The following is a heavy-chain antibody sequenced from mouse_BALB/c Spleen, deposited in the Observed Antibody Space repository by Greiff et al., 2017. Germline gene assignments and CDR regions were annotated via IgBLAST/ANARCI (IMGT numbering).Heavy chain of an antibody. CDR2: ISSGSSTI. V-gene: IGHV5-17*02. D-gene: IGHD1-2*01. J-gene: IGHJ3*01. CDR3: ASITTATAY. CDR1: GFTFSSFG. Sequence: EVHLVESGGGLVQPGGSRKLSCAASGFTFSSFGMHWVRQAPEKGLEWVAYISSGSSTIYYADTVKGRFTISRDNPKNTLFLQMTSLRSEDTAMYYCASITTATAYWGQGTLVTVSA.